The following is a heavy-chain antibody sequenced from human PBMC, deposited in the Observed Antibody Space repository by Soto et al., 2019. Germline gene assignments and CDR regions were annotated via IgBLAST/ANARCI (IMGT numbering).Heavy chain of an antibody. CDR3: AKAYRAVAGNYFDH. CDR1: GFTFSNFA. D-gene: IGHD6-19*01. V-gene: IGHV3-23*01. Sequence: VQLLESGGALVQPGGSLRLSCAASGFTFSNFAFSWVRQAPGKGLEWVSAISDRTYYADSVKGRFTISRDNSVNTVFLQMNSLRAGDTAVYYCAKAYRAVAGNYFDHWGQGTLVTVSS. CDR2: ISDRT. J-gene: IGHJ4*02.